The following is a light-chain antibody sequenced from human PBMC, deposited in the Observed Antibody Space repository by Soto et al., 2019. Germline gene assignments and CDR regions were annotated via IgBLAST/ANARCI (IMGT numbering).Light chain of an antibody. V-gene: IGLV2-8*01. CDR2: EVN. CDR1: SSDVGGYNY. Sequence: QSALTQPPSASGSPGQSVAMAWTGTSSDVGGYNYVSWYQQHPGKAPKLMIYEVNKRPSGVPDRFSGSKSGNTASLTVSGLQAEDEADYYCSSYAGSSNVFGTGTKVTVL. J-gene: IGLJ1*01. CDR3: SSYAGSSNV.